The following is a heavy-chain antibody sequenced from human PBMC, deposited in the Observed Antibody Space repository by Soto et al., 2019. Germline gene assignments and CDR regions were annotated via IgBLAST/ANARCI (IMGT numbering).Heavy chain of an antibody. D-gene: IGHD3-10*01. Sequence: PGGSLRLSCAASGFTFSSYAMSWVRQAPGKGLEWVSAISGSGGSTYYADSVKGRFTISRDNSKNTLYLQMNSLRAEDTAVYYCAKDPGSGSIPIWYFDLWGRGTLVTVSS. V-gene: IGHV3-23*01. CDR2: ISGSGGST. J-gene: IGHJ2*01. CDR1: GFTFSSYA. CDR3: AKDPGSGSIPIWYFDL.